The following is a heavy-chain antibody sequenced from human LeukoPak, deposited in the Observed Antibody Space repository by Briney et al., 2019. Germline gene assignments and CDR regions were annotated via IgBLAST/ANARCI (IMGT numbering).Heavy chain of an antibody. CDR3: ARPSYTFGGVIDRNDY. J-gene: IGHJ4*02. Sequence: GESLKISCKGSGYSLTSYWISWVRQMPRKGLEWMGRIDPSDSYTNYSPSFQGHVTISADKSISTAYLQWSSLKASDTAMYYCARPSYTFGGVIDRNDYWGQGTLVTVSS. CDR2: IDPSDSYT. V-gene: IGHV5-10-1*01. CDR1: GYSLTSYW. D-gene: IGHD3-16*02.